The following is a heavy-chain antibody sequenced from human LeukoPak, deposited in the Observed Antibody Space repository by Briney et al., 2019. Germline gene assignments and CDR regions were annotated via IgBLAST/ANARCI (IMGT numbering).Heavy chain of an antibody. D-gene: IGHD5-24*01. Sequence: PSGTLCLSCAVSGGSISVYYWSAIRQTPGEGLEWIGYISYYASTNYNPSLKSRDTIQVDPSQNQFSLHLSAVTAEDTAVSYWAGERWLQLPDYWGQGTLVTVSS. J-gene: IGHJ4*02. CDR3: AGERWLQLPDY. CDR2: ISYYAST. CDR1: GGSISVYY. V-gene: IGHV4-59*01.